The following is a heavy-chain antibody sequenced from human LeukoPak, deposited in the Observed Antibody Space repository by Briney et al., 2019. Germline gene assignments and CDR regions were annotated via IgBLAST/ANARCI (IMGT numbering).Heavy chain of an antibody. CDR2: ISGSGGST. CDR3: AKDRDYDVWSGYSESGRFDN. Sequence: AGGSLRLSCAASGFTFSSYAMSWVRQAPGKGLEWVSAISGSGGSTYYADSVKGRFTISRDNSKNTLYLQMNSLRAEDTAVYYCAKDRDYDVWSGYSESGRFDNWGQGTLVTVSS. D-gene: IGHD3-3*01. J-gene: IGHJ4*02. V-gene: IGHV3-23*01. CDR1: GFTFSSYA.